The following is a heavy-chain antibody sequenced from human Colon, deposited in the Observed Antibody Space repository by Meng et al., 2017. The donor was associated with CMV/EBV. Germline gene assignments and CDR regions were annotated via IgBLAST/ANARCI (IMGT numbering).Heavy chain of an antibody. CDR2: INPNSGGA. J-gene: IGHJ4*02. CDR1: RYNLTAYA. CDR3: AGELRNGDYIDF. D-gene: IGHD1-1*01. V-gene: IGHV1-2*02. Sequence: ASRYNLTAYASPWVRQAPGRGLEWMGRINPNSGGADYELKFKGRITMARDTSISTAYMGLSWLRSADAALCFCAGELRNGDYIDFWGPGTLVTVSS.